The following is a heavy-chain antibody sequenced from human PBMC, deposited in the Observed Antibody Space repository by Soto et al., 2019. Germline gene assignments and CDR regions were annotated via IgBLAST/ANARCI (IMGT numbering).Heavy chain of an antibody. Sequence: PSETLSLTCTVSGGSISNSFWNWIWQSPGKGLEWIGYIYSSGSTHYNPSLQNRVTISIDTSKNQVSLKVNSVTAADTALYYCAKGRSYYYYYGVDVSGQGTTVTVSS. CDR2: IYSSGST. CDR3: AKGRSYYYYYGVDV. CDR1: GGSISNSF. J-gene: IGHJ6*02. V-gene: IGHV4-59*01.